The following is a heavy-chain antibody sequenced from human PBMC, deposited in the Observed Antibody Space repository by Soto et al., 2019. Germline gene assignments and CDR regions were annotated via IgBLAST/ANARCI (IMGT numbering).Heavy chain of an antibody. J-gene: IGHJ6*02. V-gene: IGHV1-69*01. CDR3: ARGPRIFGIAVAHTHYYGMDV. CDR1: GGTFSNYA. D-gene: IGHD6-19*01. Sequence: QVQLVQSGAEVKKPGSSVKVSCKASGGTFSNYAITWVRQAPGQGLEWMGGITPIFGTTNYAQKFQGRVTMAADESTNTAYMELSRLRSEDTAVYYCARGPRIFGIAVAHTHYYGMDVWGQGTTVTVSS. CDR2: ITPIFGTT.